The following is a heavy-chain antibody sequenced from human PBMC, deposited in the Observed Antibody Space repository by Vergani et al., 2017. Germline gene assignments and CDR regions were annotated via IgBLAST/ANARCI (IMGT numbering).Heavy chain of an antibody. D-gene: IGHD4-17*01. Sequence: VQLVESGGGVVQPGESLKISCKGSGYSFTSYWIGWVRQMPGKGLEWMGIIYPGDSDTRYNPSFQGQVTISADKSISTAYLQWSSLKASDTAMYYCARRGSAYGDYYFDYWGQGTLVTVSS. J-gene: IGHJ4*02. CDR3: ARRGSAYGDYYFDY. V-gene: IGHV5-51*01. CDR1: GYSFTSYW. CDR2: IYPGDSDT.